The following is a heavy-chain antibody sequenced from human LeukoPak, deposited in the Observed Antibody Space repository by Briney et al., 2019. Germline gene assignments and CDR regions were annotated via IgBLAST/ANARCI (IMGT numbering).Heavy chain of an antibody. CDR1: GGSISSSSYY. D-gene: IGHD5-12*01. Sequence: SETLSLTCTVSGGSISSSSYYWGWIRQPPGKGLEWIGSIYYSGSTYYNPSLKSRVTISVDTSKNQFSLKLSSVTAADTAVYYCARPNSGYDVGGDNWFDPWGQGTLVTVSS. V-gene: IGHV4-39*01. CDR3: ARPNSGYDVGGDNWFDP. CDR2: IYYSGST. J-gene: IGHJ5*02.